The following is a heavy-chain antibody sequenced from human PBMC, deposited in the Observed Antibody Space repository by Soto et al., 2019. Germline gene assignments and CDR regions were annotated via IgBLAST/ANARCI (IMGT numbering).Heavy chain of an antibody. CDR2: VYPGDSDT. Sequence: RESLKISCKGSGYNFASYWIGWVRQMPGKGLEWMGIVYPGDSDTRYSPSFQGQVTISADKSISTTYLQWSSLKASDTAMYYCARQNLRGVSFLLYWGQGTLVTVSS. J-gene: IGHJ4*02. D-gene: IGHD2-2*01. CDR3: ARQNLRGVSFLLY. CDR1: GYNFASYW. V-gene: IGHV5-51*01.